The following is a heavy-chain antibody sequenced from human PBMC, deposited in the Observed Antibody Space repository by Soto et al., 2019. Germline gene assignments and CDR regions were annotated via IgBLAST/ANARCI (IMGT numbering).Heavy chain of an antibody. CDR1: GFIFSSYS. V-gene: IGHV3-48*02. CDR3: AKSTQGLTIFVDS. D-gene: IGHD3-9*01. J-gene: IGHJ4*02. Sequence: GGSLRLSCAASGFIFSSYSMNWVRQAPGQGLEWLSYISSSSGTIYYADSVKGRFTISRDNAKNSLFLQMNSLRDEDTAVYYCAKSTQGLTIFVDSWGQGTLVTSPQ. CDR2: ISSSSGTI.